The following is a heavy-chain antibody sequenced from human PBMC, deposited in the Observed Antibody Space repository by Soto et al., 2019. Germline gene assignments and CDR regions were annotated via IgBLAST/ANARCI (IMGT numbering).Heavy chain of an antibody. V-gene: IGHV3-23*01. CDR1: LFTFSSYA. Sequence: SLRLSCSASLFTFSSYAMSWVLQAPGKGLEWVSAISGSVGSTYYADSVKGRFTISRDNSKNTLYLQMNSLRAEDTAVYYCAKADTVYNWFEPWGQGTLVTVSS. CDR3: AKADTVYNWFEP. CDR2: ISGSVGST. D-gene: IGHD4-17*01. J-gene: IGHJ5*02.